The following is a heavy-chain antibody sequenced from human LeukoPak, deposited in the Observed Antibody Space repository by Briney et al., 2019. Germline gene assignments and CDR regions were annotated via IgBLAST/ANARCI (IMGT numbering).Heavy chain of an antibody. D-gene: IGHD5/OR15-5a*01. Sequence: GGSLRLSCAASGFTFSSYWMHWVRQAPGKGLEWVSVIYSGDNTYYADSVKGRFTISRDNSKNTLYLQMNSLRAEDTAVYYCARFVSGLQDYWGQGTLVTVSS. J-gene: IGHJ4*02. CDR2: IYSGDNT. CDR1: GFTFSSYW. CDR3: ARFVSGLQDY. V-gene: IGHV3-66*01.